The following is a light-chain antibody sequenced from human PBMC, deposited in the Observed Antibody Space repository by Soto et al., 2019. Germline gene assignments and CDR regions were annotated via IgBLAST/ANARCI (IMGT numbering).Light chain of an antibody. CDR2: DKS. V-gene: IGKV3-11*01. Sequence: EIVLTQSPATLSLSPGERATLSCRASQSVSSYLAWYQQKPGQAPRLLIYDKSNRATGIPARFSGSGSGTDFTLTISSIEPEDCAVYYCQQRSNWLLTFGGGTKVEIK. J-gene: IGKJ4*01. CDR1: QSVSSY. CDR3: QQRSNWLLT.